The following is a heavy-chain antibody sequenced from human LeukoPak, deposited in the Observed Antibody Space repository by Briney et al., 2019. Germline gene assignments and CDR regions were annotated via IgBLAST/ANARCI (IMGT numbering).Heavy chain of an antibody. CDR1: GFTFSSYG. CDR3: ARDREVAGTAPFDY. D-gene: IGHD6-19*01. CDR2: IRYDGSNK. V-gene: IGHV3-30*02. Sequence: PGGSLRLSCAASGFTFSSYGMHWVRQAPGKGLEWVAFIRYDGSNKYYADSVKGRFTISRDNSKNTLYLQMNSLRAEDTAVYYCARDREVAGTAPFDYWGQGTLVTVSS. J-gene: IGHJ4*02.